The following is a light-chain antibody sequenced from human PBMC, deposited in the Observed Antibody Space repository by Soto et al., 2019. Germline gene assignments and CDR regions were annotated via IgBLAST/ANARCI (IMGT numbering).Light chain of an antibody. CDR3: QQYGSSPYT. Sequence: EIVLTQSPGTLSLSPGVRATLSCRASQSVNSNYFAWYQQKPGQAPRLLIYGASSRATDIPDRFSGSGSGTDFTLTISRLEPEDFAVYYCQQYGSSPYTFGQGTKLEIK. V-gene: IGKV3-20*01. J-gene: IGKJ2*01. CDR2: GAS. CDR1: QSVNSNY.